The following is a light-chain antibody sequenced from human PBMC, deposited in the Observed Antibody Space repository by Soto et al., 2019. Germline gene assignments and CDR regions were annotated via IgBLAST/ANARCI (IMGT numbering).Light chain of an antibody. CDR2: GIS. V-gene: IGKV3-20*01. J-gene: IGKJ3*01. CDR3: QQYGSSPT. Sequence: EIVLTQSPGTLSLSPGERATLSCRASQSVSSSYVAWYQQKPGQAPRLLLYGISYRATGIPDRFSGSGSGTDFTLTISRMEPEEFAVYYCQQYGSSPTFDPGTKVDIK. CDR1: QSVSSSY.